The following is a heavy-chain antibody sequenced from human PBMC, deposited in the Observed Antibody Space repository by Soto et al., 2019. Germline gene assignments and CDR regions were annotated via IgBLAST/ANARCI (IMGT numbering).Heavy chain of an antibody. J-gene: IGHJ5*02. V-gene: IGHV1-8*01. CDR1: GYTFTSYD. CDR2: MNPNSGNT. CDR3: ARRRGGVNWFDP. D-gene: IGHD3-10*01. Sequence: QVQLVKSGAEVKKPGASVKVSCKASGYTFTSYDINWVRQATGQGLEWMGWMNPNSGNTGYAQKFPGRVTMTRNTSIATAYMELSSRRLEDTAFYYCARRRGGVNWFDPWCQGTLVTVSS.